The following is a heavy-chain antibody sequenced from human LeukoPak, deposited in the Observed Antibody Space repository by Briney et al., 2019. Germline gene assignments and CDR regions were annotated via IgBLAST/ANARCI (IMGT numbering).Heavy chain of an antibody. CDR3: AKDKGYYGSGSYFDY. Sequence: TGGSLRLSCAASGYTFSSYGMHWVRQAPGKGLEWVAVISYDGSNEYYADSVKGQFTISRDNSKNTLYLQMSSLRAEDTAVYYCAKDKGYYGSGSYFDYWGQGTLVTVSS. CDR1: GYTFSSYG. J-gene: IGHJ4*02. D-gene: IGHD3-10*01. CDR2: ISYDGSNE. V-gene: IGHV3-30*18.